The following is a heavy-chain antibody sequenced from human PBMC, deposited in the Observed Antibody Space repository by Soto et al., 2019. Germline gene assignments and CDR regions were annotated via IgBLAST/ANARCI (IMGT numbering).Heavy chain of an antibody. V-gene: IGHV4-28*01. Sequence: PSETLSLTCAVSGYSISSSNWWGWIRQPPGKGLEWIGYIYYSGSTYYNPSLKSRVTMSVDTSKNQFSLKLSSVTAVDTAVYYCAGNLARGEWLPDYWGQGTLVTVSS. CDR2: IYYSGST. CDR1: GYSISSSNW. J-gene: IGHJ4*02. CDR3: AGNLARGEWLPDY. D-gene: IGHD3-3*01.